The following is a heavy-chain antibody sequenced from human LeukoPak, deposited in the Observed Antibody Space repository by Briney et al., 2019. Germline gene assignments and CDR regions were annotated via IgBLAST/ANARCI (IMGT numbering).Heavy chain of an antibody. V-gene: IGHV4-39*07. J-gene: IGHJ4*02. D-gene: IGHD3-22*01. CDR3: AKEDLITMIVVVITPYYFDY. Sequence: PSETLSLTCTVSGGSISSSSYYWGWIRQPPGKGLEWIGSIYYSGSTYYNPSLKSRVTISVDTSKNQFSLKLSSVTAADTAVYYCAKEDLITMIVVVITPYYFDYWGQGTLVTVSS. CDR2: IYYSGST. CDR1: GGSISSSSYY.